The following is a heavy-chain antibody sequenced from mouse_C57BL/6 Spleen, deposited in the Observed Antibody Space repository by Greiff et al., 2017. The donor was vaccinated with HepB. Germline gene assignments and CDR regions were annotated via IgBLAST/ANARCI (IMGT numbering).Heavy chain of an antibody. CDR1: GYTFTDYE. J-gene: IGHJ2*01. D-gene: IGHD1-1*01. CDR3: TRSRPDYYGSSSYYFDY. V-gene: IGHV1-15*01. CDR2: IDPETGGT. Sequence: QVQLQQSGAELVRPGASVTLSCKASGYTFTDYEMHWVKPTPVHGLEWIGAIDPETGGTAYNQKFKGKAILTADKSSSTAYMELRSLTSEDSAVYYCTRSRPDYYGSSSYYFDYWGQGTTLTVSS.